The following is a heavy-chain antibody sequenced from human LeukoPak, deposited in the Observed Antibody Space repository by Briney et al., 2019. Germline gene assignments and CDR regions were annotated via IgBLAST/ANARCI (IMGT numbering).Heavy chain of an antibody. V-gene: IGHV1-8*01. D-gene: IGHD3-22*01. CDR1: GYTFTSYD. CDR3: ARAHHDSSGYNY. J-gene: IGHJ4*02. Sequence: ASVKVSCKASGYTFTSYDINWVRQATGQGLEWMGWMNPNSGNTGYAQKFQGRVTMNRNTSISTAYMELSSLRSEDTAVYYCARAHHDSSGYNYWGQGTLVTVSS. CDR2: MNPNSGNT.